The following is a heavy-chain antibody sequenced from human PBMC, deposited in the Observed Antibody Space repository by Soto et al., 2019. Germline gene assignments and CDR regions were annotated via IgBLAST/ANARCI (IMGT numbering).Heavy chain of an antibody. D-gene: IGHD6-13*01. CDR3: ARTPLAAAKAYYYYYYMDV. CDR1: GFTFSSYS. J-gene: IGHJ6*03. V-gene: IGHV3-48*01. CDR2: ISSSSSTI. Sequence: GGSLRLSCAASGFTFSSYSMNWVRQAPGKGLEWVSYISSSSSTIYYADSVKGRFTTSRDNAKNSLYLQMNSLRAEDTAVYYCARTPLAAAKAYYYYYYMDVWGKGTTVTVSS.